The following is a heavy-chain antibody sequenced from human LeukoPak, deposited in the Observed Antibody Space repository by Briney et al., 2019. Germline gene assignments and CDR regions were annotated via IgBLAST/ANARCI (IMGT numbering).Heavy chain of an antibody. D-gene: IGHD5-24*01. Sequence: ASETLSLTCTVSGGSISSYYWSWLRQPPGKGLEWIGYIYYSGSPNYNPSLQSRVTISVDTSKNQFSLKLSSVTAAVTAVYYCARVIDGYNFDYWGQGTLVTVSS. CDR2: IYYSGSP. V-gene: IGHV4-59*01. J-gene: IGHJ4*02. CDR1: GGSISSYY. CDR3: ARVIDGYNFDY.